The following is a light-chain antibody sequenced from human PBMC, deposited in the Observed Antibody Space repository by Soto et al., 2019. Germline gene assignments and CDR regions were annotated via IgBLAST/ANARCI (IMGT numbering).Light chain of an antibody. Sequence: QSPGTLSVSPGERVTLSCRPSQSVGRNLAWYQQKPGQAPRLLIYTTSPRAPGIPARVSGSGSGTEFTLTIRSLQSEDVEVYYCRQYNNWPDSFGGGTKVEIK. CDR1: QSVGRN. J-gene: IGKJ4*01. V-gene: IGKV3-15*01. CDR3: RQYNNWPDS. CDR2: TTS.